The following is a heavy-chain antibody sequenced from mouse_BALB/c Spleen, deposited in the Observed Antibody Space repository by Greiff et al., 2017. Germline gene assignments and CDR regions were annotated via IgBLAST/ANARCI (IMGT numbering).Heavy chain of an antibody. CDR2: INPSTGYT. J-gene: IGHJ4*01. D-gene: IGHD1-2*01. V-gene: IGHV1-7*01. CDR3: ARKGYYGYNAMDY. Sequence: VQLQQSGAELAKPGASVKMSCKASGYTFTSYWMHWVKQRPGQGLEWIGYINPSTGYTEYNQKFKDKATLTADKSSSTAYMQLSSLTSEDSAVYYCARKGYYGYNAMDYWGQGTSVTVSS. CDR1: GYTFTSYW.